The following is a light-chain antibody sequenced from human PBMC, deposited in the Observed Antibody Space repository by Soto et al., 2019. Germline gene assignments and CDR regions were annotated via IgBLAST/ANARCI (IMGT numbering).Light chain of an antibody. CDR3: QQYGSSPYT. J-gene: IGKJ2*01. V-gene: IGKV3-20*01. Sequence: EIVWTQAPVTLSLSPGERATLCCRASRSVISTYLAWCHQKPGQAPRLLIYVASSSATGIPDRVSGSGSGTDFTLTISRLEPEDFAVYYCQQYGSSPYTFGQGTTVDIK. CDR2: VAS. CDR1: RSVISTY.